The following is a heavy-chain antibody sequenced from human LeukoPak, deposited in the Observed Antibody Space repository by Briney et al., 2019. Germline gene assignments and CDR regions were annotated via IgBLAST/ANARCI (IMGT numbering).Heavy chain of an antibody. J-gene: IGHJ3*02. CDR1: GGTFSSYA. V-gene: IGHV1-69*05. CDR3: ARGDRFTPYAFDI. CDR2: IIPIFGTA. Sequence: SVKVSCKASGGTFSSYAISWVRQARGQGLEWMGGIIPIFGTANYAQKFQGRVTITTDESTSTAYMELSSLRSEDTAVYYCARGDRFTPYAFDIWGQGTMVTVSS. D-gene: IGHD2-15*01.